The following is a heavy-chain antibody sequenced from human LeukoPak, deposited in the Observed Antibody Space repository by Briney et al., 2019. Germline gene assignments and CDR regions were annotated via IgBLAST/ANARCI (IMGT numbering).Heavy chain of an antibody. D-gene: IGHD3-10*01. CDR3: ARMVRGVIDAFEI. CDR2: IYYSGTT. V-gene: IGHV4-59*01. CDR1: GGSISSYY. J-gene: IGHJ3*02. Sequence: SETLSLTCTVSGGSISSYYWSWIRQPPGKGLECIAYIYYSGTTKYNASLKSRVTMSVDTSKNQFSLKLSSVTAADTAVYYCARMVRGVIDAFEIWGQGTMVTVSS.